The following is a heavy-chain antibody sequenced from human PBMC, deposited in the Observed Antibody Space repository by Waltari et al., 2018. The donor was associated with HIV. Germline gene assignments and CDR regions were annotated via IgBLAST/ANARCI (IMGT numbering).Heavy chain of an antibody. D-gene: IGHD4-17*01. J-gene: IGHJ4*02. CDR3: AATVTTRGTFDY. CDR2: MSSDSKYI. Sequence: VQLVESGGALVKPGGSLRLSCEVSGFSFRRYAMNWVRQAPGSGLQWLSYMSSDSKYIYYEQSLKGRFTISRDNAKSSVFLQMDNLRDADTATYYCAATVTTRGTFDYWGQGTVVAV. V-gene: IGHV3-21*05. CDR1: GFSFRRYA.